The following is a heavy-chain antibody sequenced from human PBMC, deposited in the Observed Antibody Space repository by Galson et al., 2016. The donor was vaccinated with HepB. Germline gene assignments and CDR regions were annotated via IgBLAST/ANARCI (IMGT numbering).Heavy chain of an antibody. CDR3: AKCPPGTRGSLDS. Sequence: SLRISCAGSGFTFNSYAMNWVRQAPGKGLEWISLISDNGHATYYADPVRGRFSIARDNSKNTLYLQMNSLRADDTAVYYCAKCPPGTRGSLDSWGQGTLVTVSS. J-gene: IGHJ4*02. D-gene: IGHD1-14*01. CDR2: ISDNGHAT. CDR1: GFTFNSYA. V-gene: IGHV3-23*01.